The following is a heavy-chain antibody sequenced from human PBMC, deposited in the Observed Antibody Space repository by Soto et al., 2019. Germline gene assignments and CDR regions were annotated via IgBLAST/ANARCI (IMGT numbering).Heavy chain of an antibody. CDR1: GFPFNSYE. CDR3: ARSNGADV. D-gene: IGHD1-26*01. Sequence: EVQLVESGGGLVQPGGSLRLSCAASGFPFNSYEMNWVRQAPGKGLEWVSYISSSGSTIYYANSVKGRLTISRDNAKNSLYLQMNSLRAADTAVYYCARSNGADVWGPGTTVTVSS. CDR2: ISSSGSTI. V-gene: IGHV3-48*03. J-gene: IGHJ6*02.